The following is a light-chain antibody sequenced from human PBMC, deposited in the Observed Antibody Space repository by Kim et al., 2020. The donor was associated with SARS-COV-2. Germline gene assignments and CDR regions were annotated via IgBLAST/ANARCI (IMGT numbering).Light chain of an antibody. CDR1: QDINKF. CDR3: QQYDDPPLT. CDR2: DAS. Sequence: ASVRDRVTITCQASQDINKFLNWYQQKPGKAPKLLIYDASNLETGVPSRFSGSGSGTDFALTISSLQPEDGGTYYCQQYDDPPLTFGGGTKVDIK. J-gene: IGKJ4*01. V-gene: IGKV1-33*01.